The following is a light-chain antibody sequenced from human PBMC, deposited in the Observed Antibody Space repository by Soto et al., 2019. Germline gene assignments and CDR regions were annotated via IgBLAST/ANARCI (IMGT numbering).Light chain of an antibody. CDR3: QYYGTSSLT. V-gene: IGKV3-20*01. CDR1: QSVNSGY. J-gene: IGKJ4*01. CDR2: GAS. Sequence: EIVLTQSPGTLSLSPGERATLSCRASQSVNSGYLAWYQQKPGQAPRLLIYGASDRATGVPDRFSGSGSGTDFTLTISRLEPEDFAVYYCQYYGTSSLTFGGGTKVDIK.